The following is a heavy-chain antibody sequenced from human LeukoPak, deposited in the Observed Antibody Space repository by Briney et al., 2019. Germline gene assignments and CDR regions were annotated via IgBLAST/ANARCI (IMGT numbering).Heavy chain of an antibody. D-gene: IGHD5-18*01. V-gene: IGHV3-33*06. CDR2: VWDDGINK. Sequence: GGSLRLSCGASGFTFSHYGLHWVRQAPGKGLEWVAVVWDDGINKFYADSVKGRFTISRDNSKHTVSLHMNSLRAEDTAVYYCVKEPAPYSLGDAWGKGTTVTVSS. CDR1: GFTFSHYG. J-gene: IGHJ6*04. CDR3: VKEPAPYSLGDA.